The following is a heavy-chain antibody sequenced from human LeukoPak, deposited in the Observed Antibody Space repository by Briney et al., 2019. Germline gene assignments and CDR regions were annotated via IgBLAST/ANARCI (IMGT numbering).Heavy chain of an antibody. V-gene: IGHV3-21*01. CDR1: GFTFSSYT. CDR3: ARHHLIVGATIWFDP. CDR2: ISGSSSYI. D-gene: IGHD1-26*01. Sequence: KPGGSLRLSCAASGFTFSSYTMNWVRQAPGKGLEWVSSISGSSSYIYYADSVKGRFTISRHNAKNSLYLQMNSLRAEDTAVYYCARHHLIVGATIWFDPWGQGTLVTVSS. J-gene: IGHJ5*02.